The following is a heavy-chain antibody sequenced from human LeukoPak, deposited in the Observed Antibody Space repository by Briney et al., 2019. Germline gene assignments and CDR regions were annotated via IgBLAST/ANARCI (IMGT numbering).Heavy chain of an antibody. J-gene: IGHJ4*02. D-gene: IGHD4-11*01. CDR2: IYSGGST. CDR3: ARDLITVMAFIGGYYFDY. CDR1: GFTVSSNY. V-gene: IGHV3-66*01. Sequence: GGSLRLSCAASGFTVSSNYMSWVRQAPGKGLEWVSVIYSGGSTYYADSVKGRFTISRDNAKNSLYLQMNSLRAEDTAVYYCARDLITVMAFIGGYYFDYWGQGTLVTVSS.